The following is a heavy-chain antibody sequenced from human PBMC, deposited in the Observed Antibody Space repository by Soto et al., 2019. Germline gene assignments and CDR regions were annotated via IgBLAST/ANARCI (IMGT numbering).Heavy chain of an antibody. V-gene: IGHV4-39*07. J-gene: IGHJ3*02. CDR2: VYYSGST. Sequence: PSETLSLTCTVSGGSISSGSYYWDWIRQPPGKGLEWIGNVYYSGSTYYNPSLKSRVTISVDTSKNQFSLKLSSVTAADTAVYYCARALILTGYYIHDAFDIWGQGTMVTVSS. D-gene: IGHD3-9*01. CDR3: ARALILTGYYIHDAFDI. CDR1: GGSISSGSYY.